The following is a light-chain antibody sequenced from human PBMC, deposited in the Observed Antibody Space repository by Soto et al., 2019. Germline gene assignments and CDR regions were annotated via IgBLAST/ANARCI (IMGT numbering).Light chain of an antibody. CDR2: GAS. CDR3: QQYGTSPPT. J-gene: IGKJ1*01. V-gene: IGKV3-20*01. CDR1: ESASTNF. Sequence: EVILPQSPGTLSLSPGDRATLSCRAHESASTNFLAWYQQKPGHAPGLLIYGASNRASGVPDRFSGSGSGADFTLTISRLEPEDFAVYFCQQYGTSPPTFGQGTKVELK.